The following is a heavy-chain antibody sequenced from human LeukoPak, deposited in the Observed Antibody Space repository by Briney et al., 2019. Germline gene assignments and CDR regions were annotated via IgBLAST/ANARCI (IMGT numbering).Heavy chain of an antibody. Sequence: PGGSLRLSCAVSGFTFSGYTMNWVRQTPGKGLEWVSSISPRSTYMYYADSVKGRVTISRGNAKNSLYLQMNSLRAEDTAMYYCARSGYGSADSWGQGTPVTVSS. V-gene: IGHV3-21*01. CDR1: GFTFSGYT. CDR2: ISPRSTYM. D-gene: IGHD3-10*01. J-gene: IGHJ4*02. CDR3: ARSGYGSADS.